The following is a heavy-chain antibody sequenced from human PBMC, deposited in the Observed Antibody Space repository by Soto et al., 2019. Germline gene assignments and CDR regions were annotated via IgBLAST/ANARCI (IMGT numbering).Heavy chain of an antibody. V-gene: IGHV4-39*02. CDR1: DAYVTSASHF. D-gene: IGHD5-12*01. CDR3: ARRPKGSGYSGPDF. CDR2: IYYSGTT. Sequence: QLRLQESGPGLVNPSETLSLTCTLSDAYVTSASHFWDWIRQPPGKGLEWIGSIYYSGTTYTNPSLKSRVTISVDTSKNHFSLRLSSVTSADTAVYYCARRPKGSGYSGPDFWGQGALVTVSS. J-gene: IGHJ4*02.